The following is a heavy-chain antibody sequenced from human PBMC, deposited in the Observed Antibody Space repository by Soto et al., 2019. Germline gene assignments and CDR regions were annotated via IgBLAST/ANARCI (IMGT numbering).Heavy chain of an antibody. V-gene: IGHV3-23*01. CDR2: ISGSGGST. D-gene: IGHD2-15*01. CDR3: AKGPDIVVVVAATTYFDY. J-gene: IGHJ4*02. Sequence: GGSLRLSCAAPGFTFSSYAMSWVRQAPGKGLEWVSAISGSGGSTYYADSVKGRFTISRDNSKNTLYLQMNSLRAEDTAVYYCAKGPDIVVVVAATTYFDYWGQGTLVTVSS. CDR1: GFTFSSYA.